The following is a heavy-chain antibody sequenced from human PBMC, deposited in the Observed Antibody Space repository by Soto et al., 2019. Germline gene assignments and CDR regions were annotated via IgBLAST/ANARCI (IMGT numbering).Heavy chain of an antibody. J-gene: IGHJ6*03. Sequence: QVQLLQSGAEVKKPGASVKVSCKAYGYTFTNYGITWVRQAPGQGLEWMGWISAYNGDTHDTQRLQGRVTMTTDTAESAAYMELRGLRSDDTAVYYCARVRQIVGYFYYFMDVWGKGTTVTVSS. CDR3: ARVRQIVGYFYYFMDV. V-gene: IGHV1-18*01. CDR2: ISAYNGDT. D-gene: IGHD6-6*01. CDR1: GYTFTNYG.